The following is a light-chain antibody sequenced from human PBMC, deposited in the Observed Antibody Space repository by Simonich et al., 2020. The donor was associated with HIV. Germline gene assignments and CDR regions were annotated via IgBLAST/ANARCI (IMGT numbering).Light chain of an antibody. V-gene: IGKV1-33*01. J-gene: IGKJ2*01. CDR1: QGISNS. Sequence: IQLTQSPSSLSASVGDRVTITCRASQGISNSLAWYQQKPGKAPKLLIYDASNLETGVPSRFSGSGSGSDFTFTISSLQPADIATYYCQQYDELPYTFGQGTKLEIK. CDR2: DAS. CDR3: QQYDELPYT.